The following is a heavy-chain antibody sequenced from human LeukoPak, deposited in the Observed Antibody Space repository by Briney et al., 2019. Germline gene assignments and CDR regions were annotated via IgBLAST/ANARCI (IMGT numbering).Heavy chain of an antibody. CDR2: INPNSGGT. CDR1: GHTFTGYY. V-gene: IGHV1-2*02. J-gene: IGHJ4*02. Sequence: ASVKVSCKASGHTFTGYYMHWVRQAPGQGLEWMGWINPNSGGTNYAQKFQGRVTMTRDTSISTAYMELSRLRSDDTAVYYCARVDTAMVYYYFDYWGQGTLVTVSS. CDR3: ARVDTAMVYYYFDY. D-gene: IGHD5-18*01.